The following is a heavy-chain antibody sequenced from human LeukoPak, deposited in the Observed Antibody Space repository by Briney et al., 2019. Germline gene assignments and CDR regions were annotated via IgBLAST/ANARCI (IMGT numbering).Heavy chain of an antibody. CDR3: ASRAGFEYYYYMDV. J-gene: IGHJ6*03. V-gene: IGHV4-38-2*02. Sequence: PSETLSLTCTVSGYSISSGYYWAWIRQPPGKGLEWIGTIYHSGNTYYNPSLKSRITISVDTSKNQFSLKPSSVTAADTAVYYCASRAGFEYYYYMDVWGKGTTVTISS. CDR1: GYSISSGYY. CDR2: IYHSGNT. D-gene: IGHD6-13*01.